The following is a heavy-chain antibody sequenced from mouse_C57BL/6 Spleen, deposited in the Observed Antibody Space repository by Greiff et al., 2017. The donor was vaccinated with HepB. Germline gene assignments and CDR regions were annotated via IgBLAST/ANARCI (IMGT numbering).Heavy chain of an antibody. CDR1: GYTFTDYN. V-gene: IGHV1-18*01. Sequence: EVQLQQSGPELVKPGASVKIPCKASGYTFTDYNMDWVKQSHGKSLEWIGDINPNNGGTIYNQKFKGKATLTVDKSSSTAYMELRSLTSEDTAVYYCASSLYDYDVGWYFDVWGTGTTVTVSS. CDR3: ASSLYDYDVGWYFDV. J-gene: IGHJ1*03. D-gene: IGHD2-4*01. CDR2: INPNNGGT.